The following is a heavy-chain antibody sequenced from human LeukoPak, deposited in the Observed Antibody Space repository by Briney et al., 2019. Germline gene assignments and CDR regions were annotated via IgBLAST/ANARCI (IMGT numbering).Heavy chain of an antibody. V-gene: IGHV3-23*01. Sequence: GGSLRLSCAASGFTFSSYAMNWVRQAPGKGLEWVSAISNSGGSTYYADSVKGRFTVSRDNSKNTLFLQMNSLRAEDMAVYYCAKVHSSGWYSYINWFDPWGQGTLVTVSS. D-gene: IGHD6-19*01. CDR1: GFTFSSYA. CDR2: ISNSGGST. J-gene: IGHJ5*02. CDR3: AKVHSSGWYSYINWFDP.